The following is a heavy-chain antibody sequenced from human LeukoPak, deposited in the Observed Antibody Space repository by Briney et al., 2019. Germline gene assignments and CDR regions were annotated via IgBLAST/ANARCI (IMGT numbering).Heavy chain of an antibody. CDR3: AREYSSSSGRALDI. J-gene: IGHJ3*02. D-gene: IGHD6-6*01. CDR2: ISSSSAAI. V-gene: IGHV3-48*01. CDR1: GFTFSSYS. Sequence: GGSLRLSCAASGFTFSSYSMNWVRQAPGKGLEWVSYISSSSAAIYYADSVKGRFTISRDNAKSSLYLQMDSLRAEDTALYYCAREYSSSSGRALDIWGQGTMVTVSS.